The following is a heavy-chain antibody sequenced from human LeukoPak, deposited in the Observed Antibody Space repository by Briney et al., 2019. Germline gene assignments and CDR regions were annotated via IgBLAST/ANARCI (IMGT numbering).Heavy chain of an antibody. CDR2: IDASGSI. CDR1: GGSISSGRYF. CDR3: AREGGYSYGDAPLHFDY. Sequence: SETLSLTCTVSGGSISSGRYFWSWIRQPAGKGLEWIGRIDASGSINHNPTLKSRVTISVDRSKNQFSLRVSSVTGADTAVYYCAREGGYSYGDAPLHFDYWGQGTLVTVSP. D-gene: IGHD5-18*01. J-gene: IGHJ4*02. V-gene: IGHV4-61*02.